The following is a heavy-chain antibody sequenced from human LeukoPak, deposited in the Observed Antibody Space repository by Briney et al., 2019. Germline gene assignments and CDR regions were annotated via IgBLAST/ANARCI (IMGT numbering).Heavy chain of an antibody. D-gene: IGHD4-17*01. Sequence: SETLSLTCTVSGDSISTSNSYWGWIRQPPGKGLEWIGYIYYSGSTNYNPSLKSRVTISVDTSKNQFSLKLSSVTAADTAVYYCARGMDYGDYYFDYWGQGTLVTVSS. J-gene: IGHJ4*02. CDR3: ARGMDYGDYYFDY. CDR1: GDSISTSNSY. V-gene: IGHV4-61*05. CDR2: IYYSGST.